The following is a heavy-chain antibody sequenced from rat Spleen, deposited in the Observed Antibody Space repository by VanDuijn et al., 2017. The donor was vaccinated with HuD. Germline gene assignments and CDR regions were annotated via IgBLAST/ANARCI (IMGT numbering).Heavy chain of an antibody. D-gene: IGHD1-12*03. CDR1: GFSLSSHG. CDR2: IWGNGRT. V-gene: IGHV2-13*01. J-gene: IGHJ3*01. Sequence: QVQLKESGPGLVQPSQTLSLTCTVSGFSLSSHGVIWVRQPPGKGLEWMGVIWGNGRTDYNSALKSRLSISRDTSKSQVFLKKNSLQTNDTAIYFCTRSGGYYYDGSPQWFAYWGQGTLVTVSS. CDR3: TRSGGYYYDGSPQWFAY.